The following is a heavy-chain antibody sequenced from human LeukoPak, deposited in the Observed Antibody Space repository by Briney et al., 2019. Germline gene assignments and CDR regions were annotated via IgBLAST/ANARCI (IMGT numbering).Heavy chain of an antibody. Sequence: GGSLRLSCAASGFTFSTYSMNWVRQAPGKGLEWVSSTDSSSTYIYYADSVKGRFTISRDNAKNSLYLQMNSLRDEDTAVYYCARIRGWTTYNWFDPRGQGTLVTVSS. J-gene: IGHJ5*02. V-gene: IGHV3-21*01. D-gene: IGHD6-19*01. CDR1: GFTFSTYS. CDR3: ARIRGWTTYNWFDP. CDR2: TDSSSTYI.